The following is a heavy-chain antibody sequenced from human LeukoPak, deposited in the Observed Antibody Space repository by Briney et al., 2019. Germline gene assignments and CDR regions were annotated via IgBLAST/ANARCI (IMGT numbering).Heavy chain of an antibody. V-gene: IGHV3-20*04. CDR3: ARAVLMAHMDV. J-gene: IGHJ6*03. CDR2: INWNGGST. D-gene: IGHD2-8*01. Sequence: GGSLRLSCAASGFTFDDCGMSWVRQAPGKGLEWVSGINWNGGSTGYADSVKGRFTISRDNAKNSLYLQMNSLRAEDTALYYCARAVLMAHMDVWGKGTTVTVSS. CDR1: GFTFDDCG.